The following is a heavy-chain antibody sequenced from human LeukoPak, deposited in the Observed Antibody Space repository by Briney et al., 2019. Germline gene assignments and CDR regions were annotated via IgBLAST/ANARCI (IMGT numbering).Heavy chain of an antibody. Sequence: GGSLRLSCAASGFTFSGYGMHWVRQAPGKGLEWVTFIRYDGTNEYYADSVRGRFTISRDNSKNTLYLQMNSLRPEDTAVYYCARVEAVYYYGSASPYSPYWGQGTLVTVSS. J-gene: IGHJ4*02. D-gene: IGHD3-10*01. CDR2: IRYDGTNE. V-gene: IGHV3-30*02. CDR3: ARVEAVYYYGSASPYSPY. CDR1: GFTFSGYG.